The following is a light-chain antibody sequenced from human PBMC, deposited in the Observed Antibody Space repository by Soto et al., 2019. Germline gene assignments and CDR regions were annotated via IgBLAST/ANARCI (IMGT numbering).Light chain of an antibody. Sequence: QAVVTQPPSASGTPGQSVTISCSGSSSNIGSNYVYWYQQFPGTAPKFLISRNNQWPSGVPERFSGSKSGTSASLAISGLRSEDEADYHCAAWDDSLSGPVFGGGTKLTVL. J-gene: IGLJ3*02. CDR3: AAWDDSLSGPV. CDR1: SSNIGSNY. CDR2: RNN. V-gene: IGLV1-47*01.